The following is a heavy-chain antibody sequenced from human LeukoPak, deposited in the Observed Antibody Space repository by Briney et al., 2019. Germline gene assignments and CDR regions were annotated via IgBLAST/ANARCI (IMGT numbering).Heavy chain of an antibody. V-gene: IGHV3-30*02. J-gene: IGHJ4*02. CDR3: AKDRGAGYFDY. CDR1: GFTFSSYG. Sequence: GGSLRLSCAASGFTFSSYGMHWVRQAPGKGLEWVAFIRYDGSNKYYADSVKGRFTISRDNSKNTLYLQMNSQRAEDTAVYYCAKDRGAGYFDYWGQGTLVTVSS. CDR2: IRYDGSNK. D-gene: IGHD6-19*01.